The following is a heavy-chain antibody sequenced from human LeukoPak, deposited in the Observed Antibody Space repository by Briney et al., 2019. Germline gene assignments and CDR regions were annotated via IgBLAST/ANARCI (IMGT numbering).Heavy chain of an antibody. J-gene: IGHJ4*02. Sequence: GESLKISCKGFGYSLPTYWIAWVRQMPGKGLEWMGIIYPDESNIRYSPSFQGQVTISADKSVSTAYLQWSSLKASDTAMYYCARPPSRGYSSSFEYWGQGTLVTVSS. V-gene: IGHV5-51*01. CDR1: GYSLPTYW. D-gene: IGHD2-2*03. CDR3: ARPPSRGYSSSFEY. CDR2: IYPDESNI.